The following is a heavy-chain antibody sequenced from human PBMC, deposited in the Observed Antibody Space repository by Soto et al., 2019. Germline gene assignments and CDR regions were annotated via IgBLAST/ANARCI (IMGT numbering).Heavy chain of an antibody. CDR2: INHSGST. V-gene: IGHV4-34*01. CDR3: AREYGRYYDFWSGYYPSARFDP. J-gene: IGHJ5*02. Sequence: SETLSLTCAVYGGSFSGYYWSWIRQPPGKGLEWIGEINHSGSTNYNPSLKSRVTISVDTSKNQFSLKLSSVTAADTAVYYCAREYGRYYDFWSGYYPSARFDPWGQGTLVTVSS. CDR1: GGSFSGYY. D-gene: IGHD3-3*01.